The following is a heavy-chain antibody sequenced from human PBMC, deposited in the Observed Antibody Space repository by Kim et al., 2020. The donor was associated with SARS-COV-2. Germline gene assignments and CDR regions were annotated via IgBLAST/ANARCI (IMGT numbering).Heavy chain of an antibody. J-gene: IGHJ6*02. CDR1: GFTVSSNY. Sequence: GGSLRLSCAASGFTVSSNYMSWVRQAPGKGLEWVSVIYSGGSTYYADSVKGRFTISRDNSKNTLYLQMNSLRAEDTAVYYCAREDILTGPSGDYYYYYGMDVWGQGTTVTVAS. CDR3: AREDILTGPSGDYYYYYGMDV. CDR2: IYSGGST. D-gene: IGHD3-9*01. V-gene: IGHV3-66*02.